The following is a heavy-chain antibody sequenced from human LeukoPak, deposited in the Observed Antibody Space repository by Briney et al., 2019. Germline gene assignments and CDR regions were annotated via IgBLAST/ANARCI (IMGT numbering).Heavy chain of an antibody. CDR3: ITPLPYSAQ. J-gene: IGHJ4*02. CDR1: GFTFSSYW. CDR2: IKPKTDGETT. Sequence: GGSLTFSCAASGFTFSSYWMNWVRQAPGKGLEWVGRIKPKTDGETTEYAAPVKDGFSISRDDSKSMMYLQMNSLKTEDTAVYYCITPLPYSAQGGQGTLVTVSS. V-gene: IGHV3-15*07. D-gene: IGHD2-21*01.